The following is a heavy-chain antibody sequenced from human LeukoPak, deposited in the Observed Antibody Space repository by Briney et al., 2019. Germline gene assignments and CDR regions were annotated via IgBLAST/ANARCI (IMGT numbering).Heavy chain of an antibody. CDR2: VNRDGTEK. Sequence: GGSLRLSCVTSGLNFSDSRMTWVRQAPGKGLQWVANVNRDGTEKHFLDSVEGRFTISRDNAKESLYLQMSSPRPQDTAVYFCVRGDWYFESWGQGTLVTVSS. V-gene: IGHV3-7*04. J-gene: IGHJ4*02. CDR1: GLNFSDSR. CDR3: VRGDWYFES. D-gene: IGHD2-21*01.